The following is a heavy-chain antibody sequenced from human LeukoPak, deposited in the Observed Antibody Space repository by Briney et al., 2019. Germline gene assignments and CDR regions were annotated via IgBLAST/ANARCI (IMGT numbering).Heavy chain of an antibody. CDR1: GFTFSSYA. Sequence: GSLRLSCVASGFTFSSYAMSWVRQAPGKGLEWVSAISGSGGSTYYADSVKGRFTISRDNSKNTLYLQMNSLRAEDTAVYYCAKAPPSYYDFWSGYYEGYYYYYGMDVWGQGTTVTVSS. V-gene: IGHV3-23*01. D-gene: IGHD3-3*01. J-gene: IGHJ6*02. CDR2: ISGSGGST. CDR3: AKAPPSYYDFWSGYYEGYYYYYGMDV.